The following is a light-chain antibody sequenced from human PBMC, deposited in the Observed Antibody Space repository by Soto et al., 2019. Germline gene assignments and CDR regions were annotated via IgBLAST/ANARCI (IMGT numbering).Light chain of an antibody. CDR3: QQYNTDST. V-gene: IGKV1-5*01. J-gene: IGKJ4*01. Sequence: DIELTQSPSTLSASVGDRVTITCRASQSINKWLAWYQQKPGKAPNLLVFDASTLHSGAPARFSGSGIGTEFTLIISLQQPDDVATYYCQQYNTDSTFGGGTKVEIK. CDR2: DAS. CDR1: QSINKW.